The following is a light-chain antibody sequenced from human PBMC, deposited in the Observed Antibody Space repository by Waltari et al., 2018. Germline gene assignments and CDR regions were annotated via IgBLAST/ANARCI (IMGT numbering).Light chain of an antibody. V-gene: IGLV3-25*03. CDR3: QSADSSGTVV. Sequence: SYELTQPPSVSVSAGQTARITCSGDALPKQYAYRYQQKPGQAPVLVIYKDSERPSGIPERFSGSSSGTTVTLTISGVQAEDEADYYCQSADSSGTVVFGGGTKLTVL. CDR1: ALPKQY. J-gene: IGLJ2*01. CDR2: KDS.